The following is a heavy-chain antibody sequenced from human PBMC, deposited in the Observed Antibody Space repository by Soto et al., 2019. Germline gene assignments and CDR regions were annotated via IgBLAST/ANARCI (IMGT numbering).Heavy chain of an antibody. V-gene: IGHV3-23*01. D-gene: IGHD2-21*01. J-gene: IGHJ4*02. CDR2: ISGRDDST. CDR3: AKRALSYAGEFVN. CDR1: GFTLSSYS. Sequence: EVQLSESGGGLVQPGGSLRLSCAASGFTLSSYSRGWVRQAPGKGLEWVSAISGRDDSTNYADYVRGRFSISRDNSKNTLYLQMRSLRGEDAATYYCAKRALSYAGEFVNCGQGTLVTVS.